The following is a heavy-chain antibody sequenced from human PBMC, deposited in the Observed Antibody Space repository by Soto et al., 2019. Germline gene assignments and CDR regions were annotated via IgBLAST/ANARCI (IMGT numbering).Heavy chain of an antibody. CDR3: AKDFVGTLADAFDI. CDR1: GFTFSSYA. Sequence: EVQLLESGGGLVQPGGSLRLSCAASGFTFSSYAMSWVRQAPGEGLEYVSAISGGGGNTYYADSVKGRFTISRDNSKNKLYLQMDSLRAEDTAVYYCAKDFVGTLADAFDIWGQGTMVTVSS. CDR2: ISGGGGNT. V-gene: IGHV3-23*01. J-gene: IGHJ3*02. D-gene: IGHD1-26*01.